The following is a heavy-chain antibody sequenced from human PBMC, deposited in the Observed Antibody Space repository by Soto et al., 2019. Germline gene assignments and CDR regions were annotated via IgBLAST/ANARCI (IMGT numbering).Heavy chain of an antibody. J-gene: IGHJ5*02. D-gene: IGHD3-10*01. Sequence: PGGSLRLSCAASGFTFSSYAMSWVRQAPGKGLEWVSAISGSGGSTYYADSVKGRFTISRDNSKNTLYLQMNSLRAEDTAVYYCAKDLSTMVRGVIAFLNWFDPWGQGTLVTVSS. CDR3: AKDLSTMVRGVIAFLNWFDP. CDR2: ISGSGGST. V-gene: IGHV3-23*01. CDR1: GFTFSSYA.